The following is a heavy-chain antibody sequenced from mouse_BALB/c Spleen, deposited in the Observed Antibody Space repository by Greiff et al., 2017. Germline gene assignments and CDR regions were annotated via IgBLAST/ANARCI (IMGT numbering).Heavy chain of an antibody. D-gene: IGHD2-14*01. CDR2: INPGSSTI. CDR1: GFDFSRYW. CDR3: ARLGYRYDDEGYYAMDY. V-gene: IGHV4-2*02. Sequence: DVKLLESGGGLVQPGGSLNLSCAASGFDFSRYWMSWARQAPGKGQEWIGEINPGSSTINYTPSLKDKFIISRDNAKNTLYLQMSKVRSEDTALYYCARLGYRYDDEGYYAMDYWGQGTSVTVSS. J-gene: IGHJ4*01.